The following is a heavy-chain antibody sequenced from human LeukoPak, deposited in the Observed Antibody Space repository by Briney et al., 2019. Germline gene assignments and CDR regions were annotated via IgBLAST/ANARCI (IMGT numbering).Heavy chain of an antibody. V-gene: IGHV3-20*04. CDR3: AKDTRIMITFGGVAGGY. D-gene: IGHD3-16*01. Sequence: GGSLRLSCAASGFTVSSNYMSWVRQAPGKGLEWVSGINWNGGTTDYADSVKGRFTISRDNAKNSLYLQMNSLRAEDTALYYCAKDTRIMITFGGVAGGYWGQGTLVTVSS. CDR2: INWNGGTT. CDR1: GFTVSSNY. J-gene: IGHJ4*02.